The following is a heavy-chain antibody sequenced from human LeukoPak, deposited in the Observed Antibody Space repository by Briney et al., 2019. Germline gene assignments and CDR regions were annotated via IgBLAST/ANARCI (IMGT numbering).Heavy chain of an antibody. J-gene: IGHJ4*02. Sequence: GGSLRLSCAASGFTFSSYAMSWVRQAPGKGLEWVSAISGSGGSTYYADSVKGRFTITRDNSKNTLYLQMNSLRAEDTAVYYCAKFHLPIYYFDYWGQGTLVTVSS. CDR2: ISGSGGST. V-gene: IGHV3-23*01. CDR3: AKFHLPIYYFDY. CDR1: GFTFSSYA. D-gene: IGHD2-2*01.